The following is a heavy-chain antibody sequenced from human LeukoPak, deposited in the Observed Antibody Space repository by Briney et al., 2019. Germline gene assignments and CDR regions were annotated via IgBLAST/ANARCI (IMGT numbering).Heavy chain of an antibody. CDR1: GGSISSSSYY. D-gene: IGHD3-22*01. CDR2: IYYSGST. V-gene: IGHV4-39*01. J-gene: IGHJ4*02. Sequence: PSETLSLTCTVSGGSISSSSYYWGWLRQPPGKGLEWIGSIYYSGSTYYNPSLKSRVTISVDTSKNQFSLKLSSVTAADTAVYYCARHIVTYYYDSSGYYFDYWGQGTLVTVSS. CDR3: ARHIVTYYYDSSGYYFDY.